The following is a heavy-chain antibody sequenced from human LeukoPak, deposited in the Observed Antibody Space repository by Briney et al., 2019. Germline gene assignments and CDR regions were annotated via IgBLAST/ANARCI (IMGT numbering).Heavy chain of an antibody. CDR1: GYSIAHGFF. D-gene: IGHD2-15*01. CDR3: ARVEVPRDINDWYFDL. CDR2: LYHSGTT. Sequence: PSETLSLTCTVSGYSIAHGFFWAWIRQPPGGGLEWIGSLYHSGTTYYNTSLKSRISTSVETSKNQFSLKLRLVTAADTAVYYCARVEVPRDINDWYFDLWGRGTLVTVSS. V-gene: IGHV4-38-2*02. J-gene: IGHJ2*01.